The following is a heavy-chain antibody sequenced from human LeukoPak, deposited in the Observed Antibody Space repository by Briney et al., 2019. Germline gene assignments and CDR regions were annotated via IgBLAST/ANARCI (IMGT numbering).Heavy chain of an antibody. CDR3: ASMGSGSYYKREDYYYYYGMDV. J-gene: IGHJ6*04. CDR2: IIPIFGTA. V-gene: IGHV1-69*13. D-gene: IGHD3-10*01. Sequence: ASVKVSCKASGYTFTGYYMHWVRQAPGQGLEWMGGIIPIFGTANYAQKFQGRVTITADESTSTAYMELSSLRSEDTAVYYCASMGSGSYYKREDYYYYYGMDVWGKGTTVTVSS. CDR1: GYTFTGYY.